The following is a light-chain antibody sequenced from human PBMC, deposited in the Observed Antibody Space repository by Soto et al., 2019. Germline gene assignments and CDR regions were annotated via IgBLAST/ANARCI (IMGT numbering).Light chain of an antibody. CDR3: SSYTSISTYV. Sequence: QSVLTQPASVSGSPGQSITISCTGTSSDVGDYNYVSWYRQHPGKAPKLMIFEVSNRPSGVSNRFSGSKSGNTASLTISGLQAEDEADYYCSSYTSISTYVFGTGTKVTVL. CDR1: SSDVGDYNY. V-gene: IGLV2-14*01. CDR2: EVS. J-gene: IGLJ1*01.